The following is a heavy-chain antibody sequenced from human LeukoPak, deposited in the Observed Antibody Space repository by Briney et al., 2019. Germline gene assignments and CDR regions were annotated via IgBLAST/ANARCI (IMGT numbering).Heavy chain of an antibody. CDR3: ARPISSQGYFGVVID. J-gene: IGHJ4*02. CDR1: GYSIISASY. CDR2: IYHSGSP. Sequence: SETLSLTCAVSGYSIISASYWGWIRQPPGKGLEWIGNIYHSGSPYYNPSLKSPINISVDTSKHQFSLKLSSVTAADTAVYYCARPISSQGYFGVVIDWGQGTLVTVSS. V-gene: IGHV4-38-2*01. D-gene: IGHD3-3*01.